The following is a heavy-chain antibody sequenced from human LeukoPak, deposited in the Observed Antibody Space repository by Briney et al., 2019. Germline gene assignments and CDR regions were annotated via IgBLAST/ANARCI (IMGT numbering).Heavy chain of an antibody. CDR3: ARTLSSSWLGYYYYYYMDV. Sequence: GGSLRLSCAASGFTVSSNYMSWVRQAPGKGLEWVSVIYSGGSTYYADSVKGRFTISRDNSKNTLYLQMNSLRAEDTAVYYCARTLSSSWLGYYYYYYMDVWGKGTTVTISS. CDR2: IYSGGST. CDR1: GFTVSSNY. V-gene: IGHV3-66*01. J-gene: IGHJ6*03. D-gene: IGHD6-13*01.